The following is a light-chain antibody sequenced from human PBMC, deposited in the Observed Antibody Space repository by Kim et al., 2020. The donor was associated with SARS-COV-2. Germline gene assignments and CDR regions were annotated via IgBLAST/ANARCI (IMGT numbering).Light chain of an antibody. J-gene: IGLJ3*02. CDR2: DVT. Sequence: QSALTQPASLSGSRGESITISCSGSSSDIGGYNYVSWYQQHPGKAPKLMIYDVTTRPSGVSDRFSGSKFANMASLTIFGLQAEDEADYYCSSYSTTSAVVFGGGTKVTVL. CDR3: SSYSTTSAVV. V-gene: IGLV2-14*03. CDR1: SSDIGGYNY.